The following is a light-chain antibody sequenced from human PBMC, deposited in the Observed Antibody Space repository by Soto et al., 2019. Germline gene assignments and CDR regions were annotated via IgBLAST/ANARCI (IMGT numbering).Light chain of an antibody. CDR2: AAS. CDR1: QSVTSSY. Sequence: EIVLTQSPGTLSLSPGERATLSCRASQSVTSSYLAWYQQKAGQAPRLLIYAASSRAAGVPDRFSGSGSGTDFTLTVNRLEPEDFAVYYCQQYGSSPYTFGQGTKVEIK. CDR3: QQYGSSPYT. J-gene: IGKJ2*01. V-gene: IGKV3-20*01.